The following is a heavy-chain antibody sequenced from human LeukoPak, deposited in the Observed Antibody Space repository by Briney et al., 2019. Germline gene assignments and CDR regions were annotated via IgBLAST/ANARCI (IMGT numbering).Heavy chain of an antibody. CDR2: IYRSGST. Sequence: PSETLSLTCTVSGYSISSGYDWGWIRQPPGKGLEWIGTIYRSGSTYSNPSLRGRVTISVDTSKNQFSLKLSSVTAADTAVYYCARTGAGYYYYYMDVWGKGTTATVSS. V-gene: IGHV4-38-2*02. J-gene: IGHJ6*03. D-gene: IGHD1-26*01. CDR1: GYSISSGYD. CDR3: ARTGAGYYYYYMDV.